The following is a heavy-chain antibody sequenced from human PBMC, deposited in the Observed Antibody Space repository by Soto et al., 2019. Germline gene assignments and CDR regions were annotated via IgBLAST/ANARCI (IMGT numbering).Heavy chain of an antibody. J-gene: IGHJ6*02. V-gene: IGHV4-34*01. D-gene: IGHD3-9*01. Sequence: SETLSLTCAVYGGSFSGYYWSWIRQPPGKGLEWIGEINHSGSTNYNPSLKSRVTISVDTSKNQFSLKLSSVTAADTAVYYCARVSRRYFDWLPVRYYYGMDVWGQGTTVTVSS. CDR2: INHSGST. CDR1: GGSFSGYY. CDR3: ARVSRRYFDWLPVRYYYGMDV.